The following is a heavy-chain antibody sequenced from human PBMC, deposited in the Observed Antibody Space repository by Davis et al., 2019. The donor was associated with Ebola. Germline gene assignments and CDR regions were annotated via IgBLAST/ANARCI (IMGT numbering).Heavy chain of an antibody. Sequence: AASVKVSCKASGGTFSSYAISWVRQAPGQGLEWMGGIIPIFGTTNYAQKFQGRVTITADKSTSTAYMELSRLRSDDTAVYYCARGGLLWFGELLQPVNGMDVWGQGTTVIVSS. CDR2: IIPIFGTT. J-gene: IGHJ6*02. D-gene: IGHD3-10*01. CDR3: ARGGLLWFGELLQPVNGMDV. V-gene: IGHV1-69*06. CDR1: GGTFSSYA.